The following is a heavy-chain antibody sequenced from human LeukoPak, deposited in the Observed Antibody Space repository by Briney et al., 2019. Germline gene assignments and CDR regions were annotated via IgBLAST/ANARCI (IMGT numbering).Heavy chain of an antibody. J-gene: IGHJ6*03. D-gene: IGHD6-6*01. CDR2: INHSGST. Sequence: ASETLSLTCAVYGGSFSGYYWSWIRQPPGKGLEWIGEINHSGSTNYNPSLKSRVTISVDTSKNQFSLKLSSVTAADTAVYYCARDWEIAARRVYHYYYYYMDVWGKGTTVTVSS. CDR3: ARDWEIAARRVYHYYYYYMDV. V-gene: IGHV4-34*01. CDR1: GGSFSGYY.